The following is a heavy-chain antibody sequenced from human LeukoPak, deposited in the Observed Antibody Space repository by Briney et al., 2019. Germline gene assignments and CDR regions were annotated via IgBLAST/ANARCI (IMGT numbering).Heavy chain of an antibody. CDR1: GGSISDYY. Sequence: SETLSLTCTVSGGSISDYYWSWIRQPPGKGLEWIGCINYSGSTNYSPSLKSRVTILVDTSKNQFSLKLSSVTAADTAVYYCARGSTYYYGSGSYYYNYWGQGTLVTVSS. CDR3: ARGSTYYYGSGSYYYNY. CDR2: INYSGST. V-gene: IGHV4-59*12. D-gene: IGHD3-10*01. J-gene: IGHJ4*02.